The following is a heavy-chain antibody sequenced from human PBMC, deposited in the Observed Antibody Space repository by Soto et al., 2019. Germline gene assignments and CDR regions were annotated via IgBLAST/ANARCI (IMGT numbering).Heavy chain of an antibody. D-gene: IGHD3-22*01. V-gene: IGHV3-30*18. CDR2: ISYDGSNK. CDR1: GFTFSSYG. J-gene: IGHJ4*02. CDR3: AKYPHIRAYYYDSSGYAGIDYFDY. Sequence: GGSLRLSCAASGFTFSSYGMHWVRQAPGKGLEWVAVISYDGSNKYYADSVKGRFTISRDNSKNTLYLQMNSLRAEDTAVYYCAKYPHIRAYYYDSSGYAGIDYFDYWGQGTLVTVSS.